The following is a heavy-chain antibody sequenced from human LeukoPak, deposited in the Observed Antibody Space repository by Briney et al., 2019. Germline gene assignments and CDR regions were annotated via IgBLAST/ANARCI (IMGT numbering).Heavy chain of an antibody. CDR2: ISSSSSYI. V-gene: IGHV3-21*04. D-gene: IGHD6-6*01. J-gene: IGHJ4*02. CDR1: GFTFSSYG. CDR3: AKDGMYSSSSSYYFDY. Sequence: GGSLRLSCAASGFTFSSYGMNWVRQAPGKGLEWVSSISSSSSYIYYADSVKGRFTISRDYSKNTLYLQMNSLRAEDTALYYCAKDGMYSSSSSYYFDYWGPGTLVTVSS.